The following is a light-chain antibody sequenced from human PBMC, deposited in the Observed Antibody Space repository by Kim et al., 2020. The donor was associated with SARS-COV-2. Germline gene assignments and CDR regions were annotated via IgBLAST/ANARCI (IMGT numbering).Light chain of an antibody. CDR2: SAS. CDR3: QQTFSVPPT. V-gene: IGKV1-39*01. J-gene: IGKJ2*01. Sequence: SAFVGDSVTITCRASQSISHYVNWYQHKRGEAPRLLIYSASTLQSGVPSKFGGSGSGTDFTLTNSSLQREDFATYFCQQTFSVPPTFGQGTKLEI. CDR1: QSISHY.